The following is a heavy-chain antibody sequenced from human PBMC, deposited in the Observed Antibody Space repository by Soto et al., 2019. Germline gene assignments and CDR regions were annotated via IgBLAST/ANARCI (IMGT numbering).Heavy chain of an antibody. CDR3: AKDLVGATPEVYYYYGMDV. CDR1: GVTFSSYG. D-gene: IGHD1-26*01. Sequence: PGGSLRLCCAASGVTFSSYGMRWVRQAPGKGLEWVSAISGSGSSTYYADSVKGRFTISRDNSKNTLYLQMNSLRAEDAAVYYCAKDLVGATPEVYYYYGMDVWGQGTTVTVSS. J-gene: IGHJ6*02. CDR2: ISGSGSST. V-gene: IGHV3-23*01.